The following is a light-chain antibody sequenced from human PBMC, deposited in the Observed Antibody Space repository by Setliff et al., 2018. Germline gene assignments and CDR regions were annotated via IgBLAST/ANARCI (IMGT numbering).Light chain of an antibody. J-gene: IGLJ1*01. CDR2: GNT. CDR1: SSNIGAGYD. Sequence: LTQPPSVSGAPGQRVTISCTGSSSNIGAGYDVHWYQQLPGTAPKLLIYGNTNRPSGVPDRFSGSKSGTSASLAITGLQAADEADYYCQSYDSGLSGPNYVFGTGTKVTVL. V-gene: IGLV1-40*01. CDR3: QSYDSGLSGPNYV.